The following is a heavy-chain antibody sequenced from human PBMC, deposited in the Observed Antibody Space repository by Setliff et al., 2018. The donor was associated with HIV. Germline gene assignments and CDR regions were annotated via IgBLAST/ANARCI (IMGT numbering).Heavy chain of an antibody. D-gene: IGHD3-3*01. V-gene: IGHV4-4*02. CDR1: RDSISSGNW. J-gene: IGHJ3*01. CDR3: ARGKNNGRFLEKIHGAFNV. CDR2: VYHTGST. Sequence: SETLSLTCTVSRDSISSGNWWSWVRQPPGKGLEWIGEVYHTGSTNYNPSLNSRVTISVDKSKNQFFLNLTSITGADTAVYYCARGKNNGRFLEKIHGAFNVWGRGTLVTVSS.